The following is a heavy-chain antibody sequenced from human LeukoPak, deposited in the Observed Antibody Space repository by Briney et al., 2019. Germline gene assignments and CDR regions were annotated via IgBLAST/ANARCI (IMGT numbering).Heavy chain of an antibody. J-gene: IGHJ2*01. V-gene: IGHV4-34*01. CDR1: GGSFSGYY. CDR3: ARGNRYFDL. Sequence: PSETLSLTCAVYGGSFSGYYWSWIRQPPGKGLEWIGEINHSGSTNYNPSLKSRVTISVDTSKNQFSLKLSSVTAADTAVYYCARGNRYFDLWGRGTLVTVSS. CDR2: INHSGST.